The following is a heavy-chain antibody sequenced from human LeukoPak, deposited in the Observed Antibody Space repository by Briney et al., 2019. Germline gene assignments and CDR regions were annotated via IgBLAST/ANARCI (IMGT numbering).Heavy chain of an antibody. CDR2: IYRGDST. V-gene: IGHV3-66*01. CDR3: ARDPGLPNGMAV. CDR1: GFTVSSDY. Sequence: PGGSLRLSYAASGFTVSSDYMSWVRQAPGKGLEWVSTIYRGDSTYYADSVKGRFTISRDNSKNTLYLQLNSLRAEDTAVYYCARDPGLPNGMAVWGQGTTVTVSS. J-gene: IGHJ6*02.